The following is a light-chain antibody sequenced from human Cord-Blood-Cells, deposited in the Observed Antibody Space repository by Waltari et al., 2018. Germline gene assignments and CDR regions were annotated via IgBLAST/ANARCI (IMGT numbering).Light chain of an antibody. V-gene: IGLV2-23*01. J-gene: IGLJ3*02. Sequence: QSALTQPASLSGSPGQSITISCTGTSSDVGIYNLVSWYQQHPGKAPKLMIYEGSKRPSGVSNRFSGSKSGNTASLTISGLQAEDEADYYCCSYAGSSTWVFGGGTKLTVL. CDR1: SSDVGIYNL. CDR2: EGS. CDR3: CSYAGSSTWV.